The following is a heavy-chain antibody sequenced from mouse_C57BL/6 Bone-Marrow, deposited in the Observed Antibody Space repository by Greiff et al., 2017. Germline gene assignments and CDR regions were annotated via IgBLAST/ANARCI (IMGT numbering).Heavy chain of an antibody. CDR1: GFTFSDYY. V-gene: IGHV5-16*01. CDR2: INYDGSST. J-gene: IGHJ1*03. CDR3: ARDGSSYWYFDV. D-gene: IGHD1-1*01. Sequence: EVQLVESEGGLVQPGSSMKLSCTASGFTFSDYYMAWVRQVPEKGLEWVANINYDGSSTYYLDSLKSRFIISRDNAKNILYLQMSSLKSEDTATYYCARDGSSYWYFDVWGTGTTVTVSS.